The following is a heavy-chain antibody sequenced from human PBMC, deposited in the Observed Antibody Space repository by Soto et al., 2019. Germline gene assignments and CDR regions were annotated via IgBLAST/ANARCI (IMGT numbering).Heavy chain of an antibody. CDR3: ARVIGSLVASTRIYFDY. Sequence: QVQLQESGPGLVKSSQTMYLNCTVSGGSISSGGYYWSWIRQHPGKGLEWFGYIYYSGSTYYNPSLKSRVTISVDTAKNQFCLKLSSVTAAHTAVYYCARVIGSLVASTRIYFDYWGQGTLVTVSS. CDR2: IYYSGST. D-gene: IGHD5-12*01. CDR1: GGSISSGGYY. V-gene: IGHV4-31*03. J-gene: IGHJ4*02.